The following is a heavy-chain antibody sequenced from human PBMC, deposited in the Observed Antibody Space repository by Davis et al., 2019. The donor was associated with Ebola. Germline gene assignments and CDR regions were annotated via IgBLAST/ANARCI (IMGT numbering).Heavy chain of an antibody. CDR1: GFTFSDHY. V-gene: IGHV3-72*01. CDR2: TRNKANSYTT. CDR3: ARGTVAGTGY. J-gene: IGHJ4*02. D-gene: IGHD6-19*01. Sequence: PGGSLRLSCAASGFTFSDHYMDWVRQAPGKGLEWVGRTRNKANSYTTEYAASVKGRFTISRDDSKNSLYLQMNSLKTEDTAVYYCARGTVAGTGYWGQGTLVTVSS.